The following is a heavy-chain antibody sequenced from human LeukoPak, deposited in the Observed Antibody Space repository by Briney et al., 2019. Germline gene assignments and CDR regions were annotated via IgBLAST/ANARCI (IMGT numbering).Heavy chain of an antibody. J-gene: IGHJ3*02. CDR2: ISGSGGST. CDR3: AKYYYDSSGYYPDAFDI. Sequence: GGSLRLSWAASGFTFTSYAMSWVRQAPGKGLEWVSGISGSGGSTYYADSVKGRFTISRDNSKNTLYLQMNSLRAEDTAVYYCAKYYYDSSGYYPDAFDIWGQGTMVTVSS. D-gene: IGHD3-22*01. CDR1: GFTFTSYA. V-gene: IGHV3-23*01.